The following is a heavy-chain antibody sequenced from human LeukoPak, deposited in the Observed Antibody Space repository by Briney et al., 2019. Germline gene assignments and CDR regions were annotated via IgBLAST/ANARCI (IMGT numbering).Heavy chain of an antibody. CDR2: ICSGGTI. J-gene: IGHJ4*02. CDR3: EKGGVIHVSFDY. Sequence: GGSLRLSCAASGFTVSSNYMSWVRQAPGKGLEWVSVICSGGTIYYADSVKGRFTISRDNSKNTVYLQMNSLRAEDTAVYYCEKGGVIHVSFDYWGQGTLVIVSS. V-gene: IGHV3-66*01. CDR1: GFTVSSNY. D-gene: IGHD2-21*01.